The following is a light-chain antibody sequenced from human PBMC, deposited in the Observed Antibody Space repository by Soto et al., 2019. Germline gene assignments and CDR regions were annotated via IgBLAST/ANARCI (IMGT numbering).Light chain of an antibody. CDR3: QQYMTYPLT. J-gene: IGKJ4*01. Sequence: DLQMTQFPSTLSASVGDRVTITCRASQSISNYLAWYQQKSGKAPKFLIYKASILESGVPSRFSGSGSGTEFTLTITSLQPDDFATYYCQQYMTYPLTFGGGTKVEIK. CDR2: KAS. V-gene: IGKV1-5*03. CDR1: QSISNY.